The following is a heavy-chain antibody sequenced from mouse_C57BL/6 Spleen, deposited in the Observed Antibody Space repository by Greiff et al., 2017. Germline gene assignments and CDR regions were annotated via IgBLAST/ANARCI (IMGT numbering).Heavy chain of an antibody. CDR1: GYTFTSYW. J-gene: IGHJ4*01. Sequence: QVQLQQPGAELVKPGASVKLSCKASGYTFTSYWMHWVKQRPGRGLEWIGRIDPNSGGTKYNEKFKSKATLTVDKPSSTAYMQLSSLTSEDSAVXYCARSDVTTVVAGYYYAMDYWGQGTSVTVSS. CDR2: IDPNSGGT. CDR3: ARSDVTTVVAGYYYAMDY. D-gene: IGHD1-1*01. V-gene: IGHV1-72*01.